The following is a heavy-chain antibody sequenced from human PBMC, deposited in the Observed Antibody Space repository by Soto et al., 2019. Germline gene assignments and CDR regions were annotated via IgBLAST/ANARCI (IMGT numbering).Heavy chain of an antibody. CDR2: FDPEDGET. CDR3: ATPRRGYYYDSSGYFDY. CDR1: GYTLTELS. V-gene: IGHV1-24*01. J-gene: IGHJ4*02. D-gene: IGHD3-22*01. Sequence: AAVKVSCKVSGYTLTELSMHWVRQAPGKGLEWMGGFDPEDGETIYAQKFQGRVTMTGDTSTDTAYMELSSLRSEDTAVYYCATPRRGYYYDSSGYFDYWGQGTLVTVSS.